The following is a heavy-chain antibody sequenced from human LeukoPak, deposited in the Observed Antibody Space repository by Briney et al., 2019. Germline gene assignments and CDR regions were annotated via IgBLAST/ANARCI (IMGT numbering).Heavy chain of an antibody. V-gene: IGHV3-23*01. J-gene: IGHJ6*02. CDR2: ISGSGSST. CDR1: GFTFSSYA. Sequence: PGGSLRLSCAASGFTFSSYAMSWVRLAPGRGLEWVSTISGSGSSTYYADSVKGRFTISRDNAKNSLYLQMNSLRAEDTAVYYCARGVGGSYYYYYGMDVWGQGTTVTVSS. D-gene: IGHD2-15*01. CDR3: ARGVGGSYYYYYGMDV.